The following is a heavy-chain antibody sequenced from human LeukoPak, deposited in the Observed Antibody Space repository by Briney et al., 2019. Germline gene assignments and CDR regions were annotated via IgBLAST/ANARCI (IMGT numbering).Heavy chain of an antibody. CDR1: GFTFSSYE. V-gene: IGHV3-48*03. J-gene: IGHJ6*04. Sequence: PTAGSLRLSCAASGFTFSSYEMNWVRQAPGKGLEWVSYISSSGSTKYYADSVKGRFTISRDNAKNSLYLQMNSVRAEDTAVYYCAELGITMIGGVWGKGTTVTISS. CDR3: AELGITMIGGV. CDR2: ISSSGSTK. D-gene: IGHD3-10*02.